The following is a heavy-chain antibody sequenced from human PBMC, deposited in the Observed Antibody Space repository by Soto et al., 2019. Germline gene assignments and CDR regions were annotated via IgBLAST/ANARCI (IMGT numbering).Heavy chain of an antibody. CDR2: ISPNGNNQ. D-gene: IGHD3-22*01. Sequence: GGSLRLSCAAPGFSFSLYALHWILQAPGEGLEWVAVISPNGNNQYYADSVKGRFTISRDTSKSTLSLQMTSLRPEDTAVYYCASGAAFYCDTGRYWGQGTLVTVSS. V-gene: IGHV3-30*04. J-gene: IGHJ4*02. CDR1: GFSFSLYA. CDR3: ASGAAFYCDTGRY.